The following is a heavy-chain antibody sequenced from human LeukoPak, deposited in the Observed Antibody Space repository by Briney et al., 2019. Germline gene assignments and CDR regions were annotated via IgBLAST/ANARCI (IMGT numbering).Heavy chain of an antibody. D-gene: IGHD2-21*01. J-gene: IGHJ4*02. CDR1: GFTFSIYG. CDR2: ISYDESNK. V-gene: IGHV3-30*18. Sequence: GGSLRLSCAASGFTFSIYGMHWVRQAPGKWLEWVAFISYDESNKYYADSVKGRFTISRDNSKNTLYLQMNSLSAEDTAVYYCAKAPGRGGYSHLDYWGQGTLVTVSS. CDR3: AKAPGRGGYSHLDY.